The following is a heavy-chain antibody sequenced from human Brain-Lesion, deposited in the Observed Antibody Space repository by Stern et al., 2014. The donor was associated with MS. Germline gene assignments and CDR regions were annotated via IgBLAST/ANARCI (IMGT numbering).Heavy chain of an antibody. CDR2: INPNTGGT. V-gene: IGHV1-2*02. Sequence: QVQLGQSGAEVKKPGASVKVCKTSGYIFTGYYIHWVRQAPGQGLEWMAWINPNTGGTKYAQKFQGRVTMSRDTSISTAYVELSSLTSDDTAVYYCARDQRGITIFGVVTDYYYLGMDVWGQGTTVTVSS. J-gene: IGHJ6*02. D-gene: IGHD3-3*01. CDR1: GYIFTGYY. CDR3: ARDQRGITIFGVVTDYYYLGMDV.